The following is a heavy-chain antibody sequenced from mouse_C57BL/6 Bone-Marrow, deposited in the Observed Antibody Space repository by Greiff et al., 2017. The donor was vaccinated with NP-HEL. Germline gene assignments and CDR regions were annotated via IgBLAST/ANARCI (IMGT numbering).Heavy chain of an antibody. CDR1: GYAFSSSW. V-gene: IGHV1-82*01. CDR3: ARERGYYGSSYPFAY. J-gene: IGHJ3*01. CDR2: IYPGDGDT. D-gene: IGHD1-1*01. Sequence: VQLQQSGPELVKPGASVKISCKASGYAFSSSWMNWVKQRPGKGLEWIGRIYPGDGDTNYNGKFKGKATLTADKSSSTAYMQLSSLTSEDSAVYFCARERGYYGSSYPFAYWGQGTLVTVSA.